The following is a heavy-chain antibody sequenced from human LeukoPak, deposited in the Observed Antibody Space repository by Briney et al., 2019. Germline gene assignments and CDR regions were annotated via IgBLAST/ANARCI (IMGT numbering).Heavy chain of an antibody. J-gene: IGHJ3*02. D-gene: IGHD3-10*01. V-gene: IGHV1-69*04. CDR3: ARGEYYGSGSYYNGAFDS. CDR2: IIPIRAIA. Sequence: ASVKVSCKASGGTFSNYAISWVRQAPGQGLEWMGRIIPIRAIANYARKFQGRVTITAVKSTSTVYMELSSLRSEDTAVYYCARGEYYGSGSYYNGAFDSWGQGTMVTVSS. CDR1: GGTFSNYA.